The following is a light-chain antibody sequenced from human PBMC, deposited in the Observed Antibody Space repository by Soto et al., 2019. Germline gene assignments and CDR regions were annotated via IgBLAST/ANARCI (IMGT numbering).Light chain of an antibody. CDR1: QGIRKA. CDR3: LQDYNYPRT. V-gene: IGKV1-6*01. CDR2: AAS. Sequence: AIQMTQSPSSLSASVGDRVTITCRASQGIRKALGWYQQKPGKAPKLLIYAASSLQSGAPSRFSGSGSGTDFTLTISSLHPEDFATYYCLQDYNYPRTDGQGPKVDIK. J-gene: IGKJ1*01.